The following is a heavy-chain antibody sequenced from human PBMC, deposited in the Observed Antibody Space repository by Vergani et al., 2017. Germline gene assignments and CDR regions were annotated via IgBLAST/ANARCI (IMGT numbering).Heavy chain of an antibody. CDR1: GYTFTGYY. Sequence: QVLLVQSGAEVKKPGASVKVSCKASGYTFTGYYMPWVRPAPGQGLEWMGWINPKSGGTNYAQKFQGRVTMTRDTSISTAYMELSRLRSDDTAVYYCARGRRPVASSYYDSSGYYFSDYFDYWGQGTLVPVSS. CDR3: ARGRRPVASSYYDSSGYYFSDYFDY. CDR2: INPKSGGT. D-gene: IGHD3-22*01. V-gene: IGHV1-2*02. J-gene: IGHJ4*02.